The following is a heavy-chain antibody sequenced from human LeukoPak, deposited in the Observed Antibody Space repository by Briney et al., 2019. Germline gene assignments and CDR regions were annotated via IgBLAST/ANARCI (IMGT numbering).Heavy chain of an antibody. CDR3: TRVRTSGWYFDAFDI. V-gene: IGHV3-49*03. D-gene: IGHD6-19*01. CDR2: IRSEAYGGPA. CDR1: GFTFGDYA. J-gene: IGHJ3*02. Sequence: GGSLRLSCTTSGFTFGDYAMSWFRQAPGKGLEWVSFIRSEAYGGPAEYAASVRGRFTMSRDDSKSIAYLQMNSLKTEDTAVYSCTRVRTSGWYFDAFDIWGQGTLVTVSP.